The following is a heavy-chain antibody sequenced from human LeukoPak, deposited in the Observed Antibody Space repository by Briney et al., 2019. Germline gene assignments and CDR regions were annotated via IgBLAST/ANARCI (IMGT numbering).Heavy chain of an antibody. J-gene: IGHJ4*02. V-gene: IGHV3-48*03. CDR2: ISSSGSTI. CDR3: AREGASLGYYFDY. D-gene: IGHD4/OR15-4a*01. CDR1: GFTFSSYA. Sequence: QSGGSLRLSCAASGFTFSSYAMSWVRQAPGKGLERVSYISSSGSTIYYADSVKGRFTISRDNAKNSLYLQMNSLRAEDTAVYYCAREGASLGYYFDYWGQGTLVTVSS.